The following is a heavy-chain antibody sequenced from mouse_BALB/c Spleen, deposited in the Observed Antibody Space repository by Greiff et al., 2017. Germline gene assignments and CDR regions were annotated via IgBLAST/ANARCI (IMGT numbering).Heavy chain of an antibody. CDR3: ATLLRPRGFAY. D-gene: IGHD1-2*01. J-gene: IGHJ3*01. CDR1: GFSLTSYG. Sequence: VKLMESGPGLVAPSQSLSITCTVSGFSLTSYGVHWVRQPPGKGLEWLGVIWASGSTNYNSALMSRLSISKDNSKSQVFLKMNSLQTDDTAMYYCATLLRPRGFAYWGQGTLVTVSA. CDR2: IWASGST. V-gene: IGHV2-9*02.